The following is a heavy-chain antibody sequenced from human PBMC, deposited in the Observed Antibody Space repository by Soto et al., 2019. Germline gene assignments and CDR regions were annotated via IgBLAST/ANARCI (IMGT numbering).Heavy chain of an antibody. J-gene: IGHJ6*02. CDR3: ARAAVATLTDYYYDGMDV. V-gene: IGHV1-69*01. CDR2: IIPIFGTA. D-gene: IGHD5-12*01. Sequence: QVQLVQSGAEVKKPGYSVKVSCKASGGTFSSYAISWVRQAPGQGLEWMGGIIPIFGTANYAQKFQGRVTITAEDSTSTAYMELSSLRSEDTAVYYCARAAVATLTDYYYDGMDVWGQGTTVPVSS. CDR1: GGTFSSYA.